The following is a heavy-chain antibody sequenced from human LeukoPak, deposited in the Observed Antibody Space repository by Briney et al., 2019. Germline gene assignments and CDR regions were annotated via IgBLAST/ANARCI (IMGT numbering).Heavy chain of an antibody. CDR2: IYYSGST. CDR1: GGSISSYY. V-gene: IGHV4-59*01. CDR3: TRSLGVVIHGGMDV. D-gene: IGHD3-3*01. Sequence: SETLSLTCTVSGGSISSYYWSWIRQPPGKGLEWIGYIYYSGSTNYNPSLKSRVTISVDTSKNQFSLKLSSVTAADTAVYYCTRSLGVVIHGGMDVWGQGTTVTVSS. J-gene: IGHJ6*02.